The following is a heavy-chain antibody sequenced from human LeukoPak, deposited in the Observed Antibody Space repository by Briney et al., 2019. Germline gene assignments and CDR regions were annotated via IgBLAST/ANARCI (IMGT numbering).Heavy chain of an antibody. J-gene: IGHJ4*02. CDR2: IIPIFDIE. Sequence: ASVKVSCKASGGTFSTYGFSWVRQAPGQGLEWMGRIIPIFDIEDYAQKFRDRVTITADKSTSTAYMELRSLRSEDTAVYYCARDHREGMGATAFDYWGQGTLVTVSS. CDR3: ARDHREGMGATAFDY. V-gene: IGHV1-69*04. CDR1: GGTFSTYG. D-gene: IGHD1-26*01.